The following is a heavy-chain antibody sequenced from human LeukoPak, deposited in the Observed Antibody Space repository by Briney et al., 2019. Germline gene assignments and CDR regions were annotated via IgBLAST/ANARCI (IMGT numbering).Heavy chain of an antibody. J-gene: IGHJ5*01. CDR1: GGSIGNYY. CDR2: VSYSGST. D-gene: IGHD3-10*01. V-gene: IGHV4-59*01. CDR3: ARDQGTWWFYS. Sequence: SETLSLTCTVSGGSIGNYYWSCIRQPPGKGLEWLGSVSYSGSTDHNSSLKSRVTLSVDTSKKQFSLKLSSVTAADTALYYCARDQGTWWFYSWGKGILVTVSS.